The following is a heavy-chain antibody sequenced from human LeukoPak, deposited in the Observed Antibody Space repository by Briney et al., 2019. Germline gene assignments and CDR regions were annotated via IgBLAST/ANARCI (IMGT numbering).Heavy chain of an antibody. Sequence: PSETLSLTCAVYGGSFSGYSWSWIRQPPGKGLEWIGYIYHSGSTYYNPSLKSRVTISVDRSKNQFSLKLSSVTAADTAVYYCARFGGNGVYFDYWGQEPWSPSPQ. D-gene: IGHD4-23*01. CDR1: GGSFSGYS. V-gene: IGHV4-30-2*01. CDR3: ARFGGNGVYFDY. J-gene: IGHJ4*01. CDR2: IYHSGST.